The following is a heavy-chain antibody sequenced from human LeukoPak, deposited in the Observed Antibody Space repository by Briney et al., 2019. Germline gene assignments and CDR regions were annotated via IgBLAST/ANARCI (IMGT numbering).Heavy chain of an antibody. CDR3: ARVAQYCSSTSCYLLEDAFDI. V-gene: IGHV1-2*02. J-gene: IGHJ3*02. Sequence: ASVKVSCKASGYTFTGYYMHWVRQAPGQGLEWMGWINPNSGGTNYAQKFQGRVTMTRDTSISTAYMELSRLRSDDTAVYYCARVAQYCSSTSCYLLEDAFDIWGQGTMVTVSS. D-gene: IGHD2-2*01. CDR2: INPNSGGT. CDR1: GYTFTGYY.